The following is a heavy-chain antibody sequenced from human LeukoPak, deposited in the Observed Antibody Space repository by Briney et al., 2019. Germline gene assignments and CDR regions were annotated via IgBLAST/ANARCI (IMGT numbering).Heavy chain of an antibody. CDR2: ISSNGRDT. D-gene: IGHD6-19*01. Sequence: GGSLRLSCSASEFTFGTYAMLWVRQAPGKGLEYVSAISSNGRDTYYAASVRGRFSISRVNSNNTLYLQMNSLRPEDTAMYYCARLAVAGHSDYWGQGALVAVSS. CDR1: EFTFGTYA. CDR3: ARLAVAGHSDY. J-gene: IGHJ4*02. V-gene: IGHV3-64D*06.